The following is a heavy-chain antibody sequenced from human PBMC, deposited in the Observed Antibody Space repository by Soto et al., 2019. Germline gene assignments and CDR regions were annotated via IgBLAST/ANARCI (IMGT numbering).Heavy chain of an antibody. J-gene: IGHJ4*02. CDR2: ISGIGGST. CDR1: GFTFSSYA. D-gene: IGHD3-16*02. CDR3: AKAYYDYIWGSYRLPFYFDY. V-gene: IGHV3-23*01. Sequence: EVQLLESGGGLVQPGGSLRLSCAASGFTFSSYAMSWVRQAPGKGLEWVSAISGIGGSTYYADSVKGRFTISRDNSKNTMYLQMNSLRAEDTAVYYCAKAYYDYIWGSYRLPFYFDYWGQGTLVTVSS.